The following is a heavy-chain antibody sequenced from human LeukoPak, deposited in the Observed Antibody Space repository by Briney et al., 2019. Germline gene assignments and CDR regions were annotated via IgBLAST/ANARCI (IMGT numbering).Heavy chain of an antibody. J-gene: IGHJ6*03. Sequence: SETLSLTCAVYGGSFSGYYWSWIRQPPGKGLEWIGEINHSGSTNYNPSLKSRVTISVDTSKNQFSLKLSSVTAADTAVYYCARGTKNTATTLPVYYYYYLDVWSKGTTVTVSS. CDR1: GGSFSGYY. V-gene: IGHV4-34*01. CDR3: ARGTKNTATTLPVYYYYYLDV. D-gene: IGHD5-18*01. CDR2: INHSGST.